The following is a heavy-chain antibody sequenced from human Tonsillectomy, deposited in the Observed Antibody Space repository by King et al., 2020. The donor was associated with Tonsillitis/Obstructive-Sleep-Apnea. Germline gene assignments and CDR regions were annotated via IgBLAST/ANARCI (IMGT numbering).Heavy chain of an antibody. V-gene: IGHV3-15*01. D-gene: IGHD2-15*01. CDR2: IKSKTDGGTA. Sequence: VQLVQSGGGLVKPGGSLRLSCAASGFTFSNAWMSWVRQAPGKGLEWVGRIKSKTDGGTADFAAPVKGRFTISRDDPKNTLYLLVNSLKTEDTAVYYCTTEVAVDAFDIWGQGTMVTVSA. J-gene: IGHJ3*02. CDR3: TTEVAVDAFDI. CDR1: GFTFSNAW.